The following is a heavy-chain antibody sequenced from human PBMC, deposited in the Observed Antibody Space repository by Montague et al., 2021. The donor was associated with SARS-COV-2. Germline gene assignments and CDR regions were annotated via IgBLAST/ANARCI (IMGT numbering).Heavy chain of an antibody. CDR3: ARGAGIGVYGSGNFDY. J-gene: IGHJ4*02. Sequence: SETLSLTCAVYGGPLRGHFWSWIRQSPGKGLEWIGEINHAGGTTYSPSLFSRVTILLDASKNQFSLKMTSVTAADTALYFCARGAGIGVYGSGNFDYWGQGTLVTVSS. V-gene: IGHV4-34*01. CDR2: INHAGGT. D-gene: IGHD3-10*01. CDR1: GGPLRGHF.